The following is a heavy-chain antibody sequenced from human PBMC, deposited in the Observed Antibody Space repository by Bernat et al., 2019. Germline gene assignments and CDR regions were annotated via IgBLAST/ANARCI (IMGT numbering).Heavy chain of an antibody. V-gene: IGHV4-59*08. CDR1: GGSISSYY. D-gene: IGHD2-2*03. Sequence: QLQVQESGPGLVKPSETLSLTCSVSGGSISSYYWTWMRQSPGKGLEWIGYFSDSGTTTYNPSVRSRVAISVDTSKSQVSLRLTSVTAADTAVYYCARSHHPGYCSSNGCYSQFDPWGQGTLVTVSS. CDR2: FSDSGTT. CDR3: ARSHHPGYCSSNGCYSQFDP. J-gene: IGHJ5*02.